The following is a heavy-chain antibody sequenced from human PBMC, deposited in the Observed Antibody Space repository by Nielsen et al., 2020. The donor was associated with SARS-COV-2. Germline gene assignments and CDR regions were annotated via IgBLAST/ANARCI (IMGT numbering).Heavy chain of an antibody. CDR2: INPNIGVT. Sequence: ASVKVSCKASGYTFSDYYIHWVRQAPGQGLEWMGFINPNIGVTDYAQKFQGLVTMTRDTSISTVYIEVRGLRSDDTAVYFCARDPSPSSGDHAFDIWGQGTMVTVSP. CDR3: ARDPSPSSGDHAFDI. V-gene: IGHV1-2*04. J-gene: IGHJ3*02. CDR1: GYTFSDYY. D-gene: IGHD1-26*01.